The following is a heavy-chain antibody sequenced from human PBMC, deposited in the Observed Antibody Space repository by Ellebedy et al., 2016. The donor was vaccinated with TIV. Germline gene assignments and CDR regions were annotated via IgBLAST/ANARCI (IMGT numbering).Heavy chain of an antibody. CDR2: IIPILGIA. Sequence: ASVKVSCKASGGTFSSYAISWVRQAPGQGLEWMGRIIPILGIANYAQKFQGRVTITADKSTSTAYMELSSLRSEDTAVYYCARGGRYCSGGSCLASNWFDPWGQGTLVTVSS. CDR3: ARGGRYCSGGSCLASNWFDP. D-gene: IGHD2-15*01. J-gene: IGHJ5*02. CDR1: GGTFSSYA. V-gene: IGHV1-69*04.